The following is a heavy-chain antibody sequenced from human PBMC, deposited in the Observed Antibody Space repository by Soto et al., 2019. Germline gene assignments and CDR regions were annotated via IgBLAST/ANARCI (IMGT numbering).Heavy chain of an antibody. J-gene: IGHJ3*02. Sequence: GGSLRLSCAASGFTFDDYAMHWVRQAPGKGLEWVSGISWNSGSIGYADSVKGRFTISRDNAKNSLYLQMNSLRAEDTALYYCAKDTVPGSGYAYAFDIWGQGTMVTVSS. V-gene: IGHV3-9*01. CDR1: GFTFDDYA. CDR2: ISWNSGSI. CDR3: AKDTVPGSGYAYAFDI. D-gene: IGHD5-12*01.